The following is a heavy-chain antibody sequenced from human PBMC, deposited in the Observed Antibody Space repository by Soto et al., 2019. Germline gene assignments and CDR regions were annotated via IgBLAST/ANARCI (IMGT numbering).Heavy chain of an antibody. CDR1: GFTFSSYA. V-gene: IGHV3-23*01. Sequence: SGGSLRLSCAASGFTFSSYAMSWVRQAPGKGLEWVSAISGSGGSTYYADSVKGRFTISRDNSKNTLYLQMNSLRAEDTAVYYCAKDFYYYDYVWGSYRGPRDAFDIWGQGTMVTVSS. CDR2: ISGSGGST. D-gene: IGHD3-16*02. J-gene: IGHJ3*02. CDR3: AKDFYYYDYVWGSYRGPRDAFDI.